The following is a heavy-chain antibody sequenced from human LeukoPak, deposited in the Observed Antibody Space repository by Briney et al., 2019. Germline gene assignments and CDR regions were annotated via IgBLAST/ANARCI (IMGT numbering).Heavy chain of an antibody. CDR1: GDSVSSNSVA. CDR2: TYYRSKWYT. D-gene: IGHD6-19*01. V-gene: IGHV6-1*01. Sequence: SQTLSLTCAISGDSVSSNSVAWNWIRQSPSRGLEWLGKTYYRSKWYTDYAVSVKSRITINPATSKNQFSLQLNSVTPEDTAVYYCARGVAVAGTVYFDYWGQGTLVTVSS. J-gene: IGHJ4*02. CDR3: ARGVAVAGTVYFDY.